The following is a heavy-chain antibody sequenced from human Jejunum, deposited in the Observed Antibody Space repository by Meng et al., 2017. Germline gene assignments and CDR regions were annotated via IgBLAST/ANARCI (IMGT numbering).Heavy chain of an antibody. CDR3: ARVTTAIPDY. D-gene: IGHD2-2*02. V-gene: IGHV4-39*07. CDR1: GVSISTSSYH. Sequence: SETLSLTCTVSGVSISTSSYHWGWTRQPPGKGLEWLATIHYSGSTYYNPSLRSRITISIDTSKNQFSLKLGPVTAADTSVYYCARVTTAIPDYWGQRTLFTVSS. J-gene: IGHJ4*02. CDR2: IHYSGST.